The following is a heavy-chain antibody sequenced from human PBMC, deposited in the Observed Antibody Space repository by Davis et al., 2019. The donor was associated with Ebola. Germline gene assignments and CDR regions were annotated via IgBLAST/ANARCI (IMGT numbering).Heavy chain of an antibody. J-gene: IGHJ6*02. V-gene: IGHV1-69*13. Sequence: SVKVSCKASGGTFSSYAISWVRQAPGQGLEWMGGIIPIFGTANYAQKFQGRVTITADESTSTAYMELSSLRSEDTAVYYCAREKTPGGDYVYYYYYGMDVWGQGTTVTVSS. CDR1: GGTFSSYA. CDR2: IIPIFGTA. CDR3: AREKTPGGDYVYYYYYGMDV. D-gene: IGHD4-17*01.